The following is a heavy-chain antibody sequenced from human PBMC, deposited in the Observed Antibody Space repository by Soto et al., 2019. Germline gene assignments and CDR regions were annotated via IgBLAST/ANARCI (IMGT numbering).Heavy chain of an antibody. CDR2: INHSGST. D-gene: IGHD3-10*01. J-gene: IGHJ4*02. CDR3: AGRTSYYGSGSYVRRYYFDY. V-gene: IGHV4-34*01. Sequence: QVQLQQWGAGLLKPSETLSLTCAVYGGSFSGYYWSWIRQPPGKGLEWIGEINHSGSTNYNPSLKSRVTISVETSKNQFSLKLSSVTAADTAVYYCAGRTSYYGSGSYVRRYYFDYWGQGTLVTVSS. CDR1: GGSFSGYY.